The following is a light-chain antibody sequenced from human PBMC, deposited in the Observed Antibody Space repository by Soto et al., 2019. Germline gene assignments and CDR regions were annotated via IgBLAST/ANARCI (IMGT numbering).Light chain of an antibody. CDR2: DAS. V-gene: IGKV3-20*01. CDR3: QQYGSTPLT. CDR1: QSVGSNK. J-gene: IGKJ4*01. Sequence: EIVLTQSPGTLYLSPGERATLSCRASQSVGSNKLAWYQLKRGQAPRFLMYDASTRATGIPDRFSGSGSGTDFTLTISRLEPEDFAVYYCQQYGSTPLTFGGGTKVEIK.